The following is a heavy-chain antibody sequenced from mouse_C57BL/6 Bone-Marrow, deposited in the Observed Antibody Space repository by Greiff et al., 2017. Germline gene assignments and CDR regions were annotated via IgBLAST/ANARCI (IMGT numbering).Heavy chain of an antibody. CDR3: TRLTTGYAMDY. CDR1: GFNIKDDY. V-gene: IGHV14-4*01. D-gene: IGHD1-1*01. CDR2: IDPENGDT. J-gene: IGHJ4*01. Sequence: EVQLQQSGAELVRPGASVKLSCTASGFNIKDDYMHWVKQRPEQGLEWIGWIDPENGDTESASKFQGKATITADTSSNTAYLQLSSLTSEDTAVYYCTRLTTGYAMDYWGQGTSVTVSS.